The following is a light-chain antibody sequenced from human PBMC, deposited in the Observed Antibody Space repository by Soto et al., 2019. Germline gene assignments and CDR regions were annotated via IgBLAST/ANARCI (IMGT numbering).Light chain of an antibody. CDR1: STDFVSYNR. CDR2: EVS. CDR3: SLKTSSVTWV. J-gene: IGLJ3*02. Sequence: QSVLTQPPSVSGSPGQSVTISCTGTSTDFVSYNRVSWYQQPPGTAPKLMIYEVSKRPSGVPDRFSGSKSGNTASLTISGLQAEDEADYYCSLKTSSVTWVFGGGTKVTVL. V-gene: IGLV2-18*01.